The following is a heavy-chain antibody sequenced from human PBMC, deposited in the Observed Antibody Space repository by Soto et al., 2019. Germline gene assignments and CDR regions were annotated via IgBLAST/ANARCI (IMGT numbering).Heavy chain of an antibody. CDR3: TRLISAAQDY. J-gene: IGHJ4*02. D-gene: IGHD3-10*01. V-gene: IGHV3-73*01. CDR2: IRDRAYNYAT. Sequence: GXSLRLACEASGFVLKDSSIHWFRQASGKGLEWVGRIRDRAYNYATAYAASVKGRFTISRDDSNNKAYLQMDSLKTEDTAIYYCTRLISAAQDYWGQGTLVTVSS. CDR1: GFVLKDSS.